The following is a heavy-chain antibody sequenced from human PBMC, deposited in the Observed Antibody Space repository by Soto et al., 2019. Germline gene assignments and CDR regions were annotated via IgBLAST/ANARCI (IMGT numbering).Heavy chain of an antibody. CDR1: GYTFTSYD. CDR2: MNPNSGNT. V-gene: IGHV1-8*01. CDR3: ARLQQVHAVA. Sequence: QVQLVQSGAEVKKPGASVKVSCKASGYTFTSYDINWVRLATGQGLEWMGWMNPNSGNTAYAQKVQGRVTMTKNTHISTHDMELHSLNPERKAGYYSARLQQVHAVAWGQGPLVTFS. J-gene: IGHJ1*01. D-gene: IGHD2-15*01.